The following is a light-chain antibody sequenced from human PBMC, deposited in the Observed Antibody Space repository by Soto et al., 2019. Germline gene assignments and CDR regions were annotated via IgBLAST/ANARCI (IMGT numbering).Light chain of an antibody. CDR2: DAS. Sequence: IVLTQSPATLSLSPGERAALSCRASQSVSTSLAWYQHKPGQAPRLIIYDASKRAPGIPARFSGIGSGTDFTLTISSLEPEDFAVYYCQVRDVWPSFGQGTKVDIK. V-gene: IGKV3-11*01. J-gene: IGKJ1*01. CDR1: QSVSTS. CDR3: QVRDVWPS.